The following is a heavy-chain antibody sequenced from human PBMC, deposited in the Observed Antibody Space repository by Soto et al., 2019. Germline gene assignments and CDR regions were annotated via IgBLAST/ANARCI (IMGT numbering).Heavy chain of an antibody. CDR2: ISSGGTTI. Sequence: QVQLVESGGGLVKPGGSLRLSCAASGFTFSDYYMSWIRQAPGKGLEWISYISSGGTTIYYADSVKGRFTISRDNAKTSLYLQMNSLRAEDTAVFYCARLTGYSGSWYRIVNWGQGTLVTVSS. D-gene: IGHD6-13*01. J-gene: IGHJ4*02. V-gene: IGHV3-11*01. CDR3: ARLTGYSGSWYRIVN. CDR1: GFTFSDYY.